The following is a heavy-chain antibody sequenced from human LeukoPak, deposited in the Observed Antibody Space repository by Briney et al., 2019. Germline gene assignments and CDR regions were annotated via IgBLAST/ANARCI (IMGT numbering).Heavy chain of an antibody. Sequence: PGGSLRLSCAASGFTFSGYNLNWGRQAPGKGLEWVSYISSSGSTIYYADSVKGRFTISRDNAKNSLFLQMNSLRAEDTAVYYCARDLDPLNYWGQGTLVTVSS. CDR1: GFTFSGYN. D-gene: IGHD3/OR15-3a*01. CDR2: ISSSGSTI. V-gene: IGHV3-48*01. CDR3: ARDLDPLNY. J-gene: IGHJ4*02.